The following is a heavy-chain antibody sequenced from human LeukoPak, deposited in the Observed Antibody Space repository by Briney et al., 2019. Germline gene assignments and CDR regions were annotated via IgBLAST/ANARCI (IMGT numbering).Heavy chain of an antibody. V-gene: IGHV3-33*01. Sequence: GGSLRLSCAASGFTFSSYGMHWVRQAPGKGLEWVAVMWYDGTNEYYADSVKGRFTISRDTSKNTLYLLMNSLRAEDTAVYFCARSKPPAVKDFYGLDVLGQGTTVTVSS. CDR2: MWYDGTNE. D-gene: IGHD6-13*01. J-gene: IGHJ6*02. CDR3: ARSKPPAVKDFYGLDV. CDR1: GFTFSSYG.